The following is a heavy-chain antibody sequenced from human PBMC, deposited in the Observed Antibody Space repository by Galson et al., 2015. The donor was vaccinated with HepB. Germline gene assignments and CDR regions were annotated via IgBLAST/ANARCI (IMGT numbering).Heavy chain of an antibody. CDR3: ARSHCSSTSCYPYFDY. V-gene: IGHV4-59*01. Sequence: ETLSLTCTVSGGSISSYYWSWIRQPPGKGLEWIGYIYYSGSTNYNPSLKSRVTISVDTSKNQFSLKLSSVTAADTAVYYCARSHCSSTSCYPYFDYWGQGTLVTVSS. CDR1: GGSISSYY. D-gene: IGHD2-2*01. J-gene: IGHJ4*02. CDR2: IYYSGST.